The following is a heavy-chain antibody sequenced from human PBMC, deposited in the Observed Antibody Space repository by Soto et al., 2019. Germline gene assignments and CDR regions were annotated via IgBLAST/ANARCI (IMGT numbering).Heavy chain of an antibody. CDR3: AKGGFTSYFDY. V-gene: IGHV3-23*01. J-gene: IGHJ4*02. Sequence: GGSLRLSCLASGFTFSSSSMTWVRQAPGMGLEWVSTIRASGDSAFYADSVKGRFTISRDNSKHTLYLQMNSLRAEDTALYYCAKGGFTSYFDYWGQEALVTVSS. CDR1: GFTFSSSS. CDR2: IRASGDSA. D-gene: IGHD5-12*01.